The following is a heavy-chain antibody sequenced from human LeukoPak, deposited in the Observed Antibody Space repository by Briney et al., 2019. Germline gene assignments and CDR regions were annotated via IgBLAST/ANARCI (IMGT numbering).Heavy chain of an antibody. Sequence: GGSLRLSCAASGFTFSNSAMTWVRQAPGKGLEWVSAISGSGGSTYYAHSVKGRFTISRDNSKNTLYLQMSSLRAEDTAVYYCLRSGGGRASNWGQGTLVTVSS. D-gene: IGHD2-15*01. CDR2: ISGSGGST. CDR3: LRSGGGRASN. V-gene: IGHV3-23*01. CDR1: GFTFSNSA. J-gene: IGHJ4*02.